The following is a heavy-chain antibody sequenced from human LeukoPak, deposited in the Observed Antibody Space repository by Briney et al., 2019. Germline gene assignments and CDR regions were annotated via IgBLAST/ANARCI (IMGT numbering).Heavy chain of an antibody. CDR1: GFTFSSYW. CDR2: IGFSGAYI. CDR3: ARRASTGRGHSCVLDY. D-gene: IGHD5-18*01. J-gene: IGHJ4*02. V-gene: IGHV3-21*01. Sequence: PGGSLRLSCAASGFTFSSYWMHWVRLAPGKGLGWVSSIGFSGAYIYYADPPKDRITTSTDNASRSLFLRMNSPRTETTPAYNCARRASTGRGHSCVLDYWGQGTLVSVSS.